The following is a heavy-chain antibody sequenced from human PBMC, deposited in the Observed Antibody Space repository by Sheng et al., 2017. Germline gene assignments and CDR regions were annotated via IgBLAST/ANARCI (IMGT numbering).Heavy chain of an antibody. CDR1: GGSISSSSYY. D-gene: IGHD3-3*01. CDR3: ARRVYDFWAAFDY. J-gene: IGHJ4*02. Sequence: QLQLQESGPGLVKPSETLSLTCTVSGGSISSSSYYWGWIRQPPGKGLEWIGSIYYSGSTYYNPSLKSRVTISVDTSKNQFSLKLSSVTAAYTAVYYCARRVYDFWAAFDYWGQGTLVTVSS. CDR2: IYYSGST. V-gene: IGHV4-39*01.